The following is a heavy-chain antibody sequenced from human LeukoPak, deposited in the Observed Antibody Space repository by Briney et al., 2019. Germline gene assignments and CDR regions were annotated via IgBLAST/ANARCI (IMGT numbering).Heavy chain of an antibody. CDR2: IYYSGSA. CDR3: ARSDPGYSYGYFDY. Sequence: SETLSLTCTVSGASITSFYWTWIRQPPGEGLEWIGYIYYSGSASYNPSLKSRVAISLDTSKNQFSLRLSSVTAADAAVYYCARSDPGYSYGYFDYWGQGALVTVSS. CDR1: GASITSFY. D-gene: IGHD5-18*01. J-gene: IGHJ4*02. V-gene: IGHV4-59*01.